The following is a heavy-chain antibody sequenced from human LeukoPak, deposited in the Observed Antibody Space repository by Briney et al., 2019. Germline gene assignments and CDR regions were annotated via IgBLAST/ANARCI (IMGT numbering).Heavy chain of an antibody. CDR1: RFTFSSIW. Sequence: PGGSLRLSCAASRFTFSSIWMSWVRQAPGKGLEWVANIKHDGSETNYVDSVKGRFSISRDNAKNSLHLQMNSLRVEDTAVYYCAKNGGPHGMDVWGLGTTVTVSS. D-gene: IGHD3-16*01. CDR3: AKNGGPHGMDV. V-gene: IGHV3-7*02. J-gene: IGHJ6*02. CDR2: IKHDGSET.